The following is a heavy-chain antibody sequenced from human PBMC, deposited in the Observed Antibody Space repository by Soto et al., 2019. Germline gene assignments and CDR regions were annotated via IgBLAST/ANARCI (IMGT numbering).Heavy chain of an antibody. CDR1: GDSVSSNSAA. D-gene: IGHD3-10*01. J-gene: IGHJ4*02. CDR3: ARFTMVRGVIADYFDY. CDR2: TYYRSKWYN. V-gene: IGHV6-1*01. Sequence: PSQTLSLTCAISGDSVSSNSAAWNWIRQSPSRGLEWLGRTYYRSKWYNDYAVSVKSRITINPDTSKNQFSLQLNSVTPEDTAVYYCARFTMVRGVIADYFDYWGQGTLVTVSS.